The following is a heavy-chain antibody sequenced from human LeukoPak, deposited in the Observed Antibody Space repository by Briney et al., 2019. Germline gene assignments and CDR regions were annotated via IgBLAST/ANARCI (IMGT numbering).Heavy chain of an antibody. CDR3: ARDPGRWFFDY. J-gene: IGHJ4*02. D-gene: IGHD2-15*01. V-gene: IGHV1-69*13. CDR1: GGTFSSYA. CDR2: IIPIFGTA. Sequence: GASVKVSCKASGGTFSSYAISWVRQAPGQGLEWMGGIIPIFGTANYAQKFQGRVTITADESTSTAFMELSSLRSEDTAVYYCARDPGRWFFDYWGQGTLVTVSS.